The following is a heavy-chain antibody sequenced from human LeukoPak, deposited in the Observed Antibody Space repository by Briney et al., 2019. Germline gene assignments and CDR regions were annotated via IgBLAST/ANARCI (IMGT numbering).Heavy chain of an antibody. V-gene: IGHV3-15*01. CDR2: IKSKTDGGTT. CDR3: AKTDYSTGPYDF. CDR1: GFTFSNAW. J-gene: IGHJ4*02. Sequence: PGGSLRLSCAASGFTFSNAWMSWVRQAPGKGLEWVGRIKSKTDGGTTDYAAPVKGRFTISRDGSKNTLYLQMNSLRAEDTAVYFCAKTDYSTGPYDFWGQGTLVTVSS. D-gene: IGHD4-4*01.